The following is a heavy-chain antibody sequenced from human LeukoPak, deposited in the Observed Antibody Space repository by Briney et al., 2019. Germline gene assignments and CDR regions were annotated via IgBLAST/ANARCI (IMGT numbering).Heavy chain of an antibody. V-gene: IGHV3-23*01. D-gene: IGHD3-10*01. CDR3: AKEQWFGELVTCDY. CDR1: GFTFSSSA. J-gene: IGHJ4*02. Sequence: GGSLRLSCAVSGFTFSSSAMSWVRQAPGKGLEWVSAISGSGDMTHYADSVKGRFTISRDNSKNTLYLQMNSLRAEDTALYYCAKEQWFGELVTCDYRGQGTLVTVSS. CDR2: ISGSGDMT.